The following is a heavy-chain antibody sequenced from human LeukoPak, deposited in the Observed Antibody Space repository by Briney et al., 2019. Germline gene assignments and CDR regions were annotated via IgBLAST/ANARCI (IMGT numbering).Heavy chain of an antibody. V-gene: IGHV3-53*01. Sequence: SGGSLRLSCAASEFIVSNSYMNWVRQTPGKGLEWVSVMHSGGSTYYSDSVKGRFTISRDNAKNTLYLQMNSLRAEDTAVYYCARDRPYSTSWYSFDSWGQGTLVTVSS. CDR3: ARDRPYSTSWYSFDS. CDR1: EFIVSNSY. CDR2: MHSGGST. J-gene: IGHJ4*02. D-gene: IGHD6-13*01.